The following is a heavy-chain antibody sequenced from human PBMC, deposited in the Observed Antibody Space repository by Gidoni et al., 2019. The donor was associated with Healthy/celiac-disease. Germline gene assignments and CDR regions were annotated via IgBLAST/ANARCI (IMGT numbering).Heavy chain of an antibody. CDR3: AKEQSWFGELFNGAFDI. CDR2: ISGSGGST. V-gene: IGHV3-23*01. J-gene: IGHJ3*02. Sequence: EVQLLESGGGLVQPGGSLRLSCAASGFTFSSYAMSWVRQAPAKGLEWVSAISGSGGSTYYADSVKGRFTISGDNSKNTLYLQMNSLRAEDAAVYYCAKEQSWFGELFNGAFDIWGQGTMVTVSS. CDR1: GFTFSSYA. D-gene: IGHD3-10*01.